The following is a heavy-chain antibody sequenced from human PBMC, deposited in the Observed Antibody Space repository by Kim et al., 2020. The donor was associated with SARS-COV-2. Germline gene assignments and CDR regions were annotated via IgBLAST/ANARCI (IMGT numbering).Heavy chain of an antibody. D-gene: IGHD5-12*01. CDR1: GFTFSSYA. CDR2: ISYDGSNK. J-gene: IGHJ6*01. Sequence: GGSLRLSCAASGFTFSSYAMHWVRQAPGKGLEWVAVISYDGSNKYYADSVKGRFTISRDNSKNTLYLQMNSLRAEDTAVYYCARDLSGYSGYGFYYYGM. V-gene: IGHV3-30-3*01. CDR3: ARDLSGYSGYGFYYYGM.